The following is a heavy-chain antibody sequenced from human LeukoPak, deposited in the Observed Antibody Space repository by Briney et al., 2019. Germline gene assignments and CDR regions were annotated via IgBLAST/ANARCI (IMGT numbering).Heavy chain of an antibody. J-gene: IGHJ3*02. V-gene: IGHV1-2*02. CDR3: ARDEAGSILNPTDAFDI. CDR2: INPNSGGT. CDR1: GYTFTGYY. D-gene: IGHD3-9*01. Sequence: ASVKVSCKASGYTFTGYYMHWVRQAPGQGLEWMGWINPNSGGTNYAQKFQGRVTMTRDTSISTAYMELSRLRSDDTAVYYCARDEAGSILNPTDAFDIWGQGTMVTVSS.